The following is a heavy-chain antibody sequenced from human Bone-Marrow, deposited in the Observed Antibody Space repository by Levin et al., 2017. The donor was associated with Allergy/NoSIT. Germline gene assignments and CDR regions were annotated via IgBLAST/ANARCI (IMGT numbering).Heavy chain of an antibody. V-gene: IGHV3-33*01. D-gene: IGHD3-9*01. CDR1: GFTFSTFA. CDR2: IWYDGSKK. CDR3: ARDRLVGYFYGMDA. Sequence: GGSLRLSCAASGFTFSTFAMQWVRQAPGKGLEWVAAIWYDGSKKYYADSVKGRFTISRDNSNNTVYLEMNSLRAEDTAVYYCARDRLVGYFYGMDAWGQGTTVTVSS. J-gene: IGHJ6*02.